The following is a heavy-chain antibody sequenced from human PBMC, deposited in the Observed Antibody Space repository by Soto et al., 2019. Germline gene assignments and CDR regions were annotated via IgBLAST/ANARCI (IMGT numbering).Heavy chain of an antibody. CDR2: IIPIFGTA. Sequence: SVKVSCXASGGTFSSYAISWVRQAPGQGLEWMGGIIPIFGTANYAQKFQGRVTITADESTSTAYMELSSLRSEDTAVYYCARDLYYGMDVWGQGTTVTVSS. CDR1: GGTFSSYA. V-gene: IGHV1-69*13. CDR3: ARDLYYGMDV. J-gene: IGHJ6*02.